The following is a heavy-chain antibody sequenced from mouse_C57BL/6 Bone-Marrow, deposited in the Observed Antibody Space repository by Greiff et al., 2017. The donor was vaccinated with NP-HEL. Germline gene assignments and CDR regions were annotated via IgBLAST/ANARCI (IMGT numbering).Heavy chain of an antibody. CDR1: GYTFTSYW. CDR3: ASGATVVANYAMDY. Sequence: QVQLQQPGAELVKPGASVKMSCKASGYTFTSYWITWVKQRPGQGLEWIGDIYPGSGSTNYNEKFKGKATLTVDTSSSTAYMQLSSLTSEDSAVYYCASGATVVANYAMDYWGQGTSVTVSS. V-gene: IGHV1-55*01. J-gene: IGHJ4*01. D-gene: IGHD1-1*01. CDR2: IYPGSGST.